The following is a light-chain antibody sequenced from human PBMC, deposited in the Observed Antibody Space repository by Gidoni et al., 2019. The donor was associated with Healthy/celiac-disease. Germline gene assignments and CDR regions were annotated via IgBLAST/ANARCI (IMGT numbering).Light chain of an antibody. Sequence: EIVLTQSPGTLSLSPGERATLSCRASQSVSSSYLAWYQQKPGQAPRLLIYGASSRATGIPDRFSGSGSGTDFTLTISRLEPEDFAVYYCQQYGTGYTFXQXTKLEIK. CDR1: QSVSSSY. V-gene: IGKV3-20*01. J-gene: IGKJ2*01. CDR2: GAS. CDR3: QQYGTGYT.